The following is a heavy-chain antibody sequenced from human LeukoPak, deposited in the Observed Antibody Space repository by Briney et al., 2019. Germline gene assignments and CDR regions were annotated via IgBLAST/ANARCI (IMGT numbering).Heavy chain of an antibody. CDR2: MVVGSGNT. CDR1: GFTFTSSA. Sequence: TSVKVSCKASGFTFTSSAMQWVRQARGQRLEWIGWMVVGSGNTNYAQKFQERVTITRDMSTSTAYMELSSLRSEDTAVYYCAALIRVRGVIIWDYWGQGTLVTVSS. CDR3: AALIRVRGVIIWDY. J-gene: IGHJ4*02. V-gene: IGHV1-58*02. D-gene: IGHD3-10*01.